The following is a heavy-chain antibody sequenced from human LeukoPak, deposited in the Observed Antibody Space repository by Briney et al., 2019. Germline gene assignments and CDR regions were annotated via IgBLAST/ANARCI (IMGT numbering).Heavy chain of an antibody. D-gene: IGHD4-17*01. Sequence: PGGSLRLSCAASGFTVSSSYMSWVRQAPGKGLEWVSSISDGGWTAYTDSVKGRFFISRETATNTLYLQMNSLRVEDTAVYYCAKECDYGNTSHMPCYWGQGTLVTVSS. V-gene: IGHV3-53*01. J-gene: IGHJ4*02. CDR3: AKECDYGNTSHMPCY. CDR2: ISDGGWT. CDR1: GFTVSSSY.